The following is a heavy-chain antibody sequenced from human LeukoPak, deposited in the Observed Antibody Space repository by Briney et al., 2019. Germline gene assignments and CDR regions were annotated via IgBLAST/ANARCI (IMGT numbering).Heavy chain of an antibody. D-gene: IGHD3-10*01. CDR1: GGSLNNDY. J-gene: IGHJ4*02. Sequence: PSETLSLTCTVSGGSLNNDYFTWIRQPAGKGLEWIGRIHFGGTTNYNPSFESRLTLSIDTSKKEISLRLTSVTAADTALYYCARGLWFGELSPPFDYWGQGTLVTVSS. CDR3: ARGLWFGELSPPFDY. V-gene: IGHV4-4*07. CDR2: IHFGGTT.